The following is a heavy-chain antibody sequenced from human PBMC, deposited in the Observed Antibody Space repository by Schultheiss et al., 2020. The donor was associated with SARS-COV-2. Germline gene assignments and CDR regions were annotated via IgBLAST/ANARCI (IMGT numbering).Heavy chain of an antibody. V-gene: IGHV4-61*01. J-gene: IGHJ2*01. CDR3: ARDSRRWRFFDL. CDR2: IYYSGST. D-gene: IGHD3-3*01. Sequence: SQTLSLTCTVSGGSVSSGSYYWSWIRQPPGKGLEWIGYIYYSGSTNYNPSLKSRVTISVDTSKNQFFLKLNSVTAADTAVYYCARDSRRWRFFDLWGRGTLVTVSS. CDR1: GGSVSSGSYY.